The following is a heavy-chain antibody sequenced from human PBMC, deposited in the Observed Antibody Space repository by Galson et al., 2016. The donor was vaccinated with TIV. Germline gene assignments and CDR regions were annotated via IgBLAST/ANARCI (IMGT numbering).Heavy chain of an antibody. D-gene: IGHD1-1*01. CDR2: INWNGGST. Sequence: SLRLSCAASGFTFDDYGMSWVRQAPGKGLEWVSGINWNGGSTGYADSVQGRFTISRDDAKNSLYLQMNGLRAEDTAFYYCVRDYQLADYWGRGTLVIVSS. V-gene: IGHV3-20*04. CDR3: VRDYQLADY. CDR1: GFTFDDYG. J-gene: IGHJ4*02.